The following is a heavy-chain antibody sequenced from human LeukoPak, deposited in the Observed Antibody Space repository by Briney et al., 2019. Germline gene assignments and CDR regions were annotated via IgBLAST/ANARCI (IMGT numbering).Heavy chain of an antibody. J-gene: IGHJ4*02. CDR3: AKDREAYGSGSYYPDY. CDR1: GFTFSSYA. Sequence: PGGSLRLSCAASGFTFSSYAMTWVRQAPGKGLEWVSSITSSGSNVYYADSVKGRFTISRDNSKNTLYLQMNSLRAEDTAVYYCAKDREAYGSGSYYPDYWGQGTLVTVSS. V-gene: IGHV3-23*01. D-gene: IGHD3-10*01. CDR2: ITSSGSNV.